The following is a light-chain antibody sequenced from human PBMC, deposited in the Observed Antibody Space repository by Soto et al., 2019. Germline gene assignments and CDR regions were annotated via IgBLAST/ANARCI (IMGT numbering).Light chain of an antibody. CDR1: QSISSY. V-gene: IGKV1-39*01. CDR3: QQSSSTPQT. CDR2: VAS. J-gene: IGKJ4*01. Sequence: DIQMTQSPSSLSASVGDRVTITCRASQSISSYLSWYQQKPGKAPKLLINVASTLPSGVPSRFSGSGSGTAFTLALSSLQPEDFATYYCQQSSSTPQTFGGGTRFEIK.